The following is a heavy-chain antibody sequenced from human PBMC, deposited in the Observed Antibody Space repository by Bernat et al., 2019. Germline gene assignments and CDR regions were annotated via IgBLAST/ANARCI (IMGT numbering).Heavy chain of an antibody. V-gene: IGHV3-33*01. J-gene: IGHJ3*02. CDR1: GFTFSSYA. D-gene: IGHD1-26*01. Sequence: QVRPVDSGGGVVQPGKSLRLSCPASGFTFSSYAMHWVRQAPGKGLAWVAVIWYDGSNKYYADSVKGRFTISRDNSKKTLYLQLNTLRAEDTAVYYCARDGWGSGDAFDIWGQGTMVTVSS. CDR3: ARDGWGSGDAFDI. CDR2: IWYDGSNK.